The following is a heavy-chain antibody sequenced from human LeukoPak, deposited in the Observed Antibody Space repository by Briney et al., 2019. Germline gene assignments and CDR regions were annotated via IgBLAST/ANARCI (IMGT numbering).Heavy chain of an antibody. CDR1: GTSISLSNW. J-gene: IGHJ4*02. V-gene: IGHV4-4*02. Sequence: PSETLSLTCAVSGTSISLSNWWTWVLQPPGKGLEWIVEIYHSGTTNYNPSLKSRVTISLDKSRNQFSLNLNSVSAADTAVYYCARSYFGSGTFNGFDYWGQGTLVTVSS. CDR2: IYHSGTT. CDR3: ARSYFGSGTFNGFDY. D-gene: IGHD3-10*01.